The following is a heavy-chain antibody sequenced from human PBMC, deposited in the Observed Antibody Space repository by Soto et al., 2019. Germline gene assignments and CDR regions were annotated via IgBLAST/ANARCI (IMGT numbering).Heavy chain of an antibody. CDR2: AYYSGDT. J-gene: IGHJ5*02. V-gene: IGHV4-59*01. D-gene: IGHD2-8*01. Sequence: LSLTCSVSGGSISRYYWSWIRQPPGKGLEWIGYAYYSGDTGYNPSLQSRVTMAVDTSKNQVSLKLTSVTAADTAVYYCARDRSTYGGGGTGEVKENWFDPWGQGALVTVFS. CDR1: GGSISRYY. CDR3: ARDRSTYGGGGTGEVKENWFDP.